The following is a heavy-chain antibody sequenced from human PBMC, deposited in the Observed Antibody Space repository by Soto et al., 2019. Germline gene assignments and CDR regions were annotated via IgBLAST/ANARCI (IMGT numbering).Heavy chain of an antibody. CDR2: ISYDGYNN. Sequence: QVQLVESGGGVVQPGRSLRLSCAASGFTFSSYSMQWVRQAPDKGLEWVAVISYDGYNNYYVDSVKGRFTISRDNSKNTLYLQMNSLRAEDTAIYYCARDFTGTGTFDYWGHGTLVTVSS. CDR1: GFTFSSYS. J-gene: IGHJ4*01. D-gene: IGHD1-1*01. CDR3: ARDFTGTGTFDY. V-gene: IGHV3-30-3*01.